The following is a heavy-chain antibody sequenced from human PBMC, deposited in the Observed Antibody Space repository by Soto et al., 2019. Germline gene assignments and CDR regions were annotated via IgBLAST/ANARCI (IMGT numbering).Heavy chain of an antibody. V-gene: IGHV3-74*01. J-gene: IGHJ4*02. CDR2: INSDGSST. CDR3: AIRASYYDSSGYFDY. Sequence: EVQLVESGGGLVQPGGSLRLSCAASGFTFSSYWMHWVRQAPGKGLAWVSRINSDGSSTSYADSVKGRFTISRDNAKNTLYLQMNSLRAEDTAVYYCAIRASYYDSSGYFDYWGQGTLVIVSS. CDR1: GFTFSSYW. D-gene: IGHD3-22*01.